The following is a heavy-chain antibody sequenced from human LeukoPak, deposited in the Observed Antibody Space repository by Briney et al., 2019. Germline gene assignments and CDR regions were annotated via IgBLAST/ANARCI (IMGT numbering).Heavy chain of an antibody. D-gene: IGHD2-15*01. V-gene: IGHV1-2*02. CDR3: ARGYCSGGSCYSTDDY. CDR2: INPYSGDT. CDR1: GYSFTGYY. J-gene: IGHJ4*02. Sequence: GASVKVSCKASGYSFTGYYMHWVRQAPGQGFEWMGWINPYSGDTNYAQKFQGRVTMTRDTSISTAYMELSRLRSDDTAVYYCARGYCSGGSCYSTDDYWGQGTLVTVSS.